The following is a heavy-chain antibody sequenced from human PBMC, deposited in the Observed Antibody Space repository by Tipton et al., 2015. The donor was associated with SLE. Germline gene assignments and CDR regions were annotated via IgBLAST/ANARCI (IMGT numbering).Heavy chain of an antibody. D-gene: IGHD2-8*02. CDR2: IYVSGST. V-gene: IGHV4-4*07. CDR3: AREPIVLVVYSRYYYYGMDV. Sequence: TLSLTCIVSDDSASSYYWSWIRQSAGKGLEWIGRIYVSGSTNYNPSLKSRVTMSIDTSKTQFSLKLNSVTAADTAVYYCAREPIVLVVYSRYYYYGMDVWGQGTTVTVSS. CDR1: DDSASSYY. J-gene: IGHJ6*02.